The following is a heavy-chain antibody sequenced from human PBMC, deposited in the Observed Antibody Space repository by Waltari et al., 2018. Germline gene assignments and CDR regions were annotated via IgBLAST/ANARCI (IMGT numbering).Heavy chain of an antibody. CDR1: GGSISSGGYY. CDR2: IYYSGST. Sequence: QVQLQESGPGLVKPSQTLSLTCTVSGGSISSGGYYWSWIRQHPGKGLEWIGYIYYSGSTYYNPSRKSRVTISVDTSKNQFSLKLSSVTAADTAVYYCARTALEWLPLYYFDYWGQGTLVTVSS. D-gene: IGHD3-3*01. V-gene: IGHV4-31*03. CDR3: ARTALEWLPLYYFDY. J-gene: IGHJ4*02.